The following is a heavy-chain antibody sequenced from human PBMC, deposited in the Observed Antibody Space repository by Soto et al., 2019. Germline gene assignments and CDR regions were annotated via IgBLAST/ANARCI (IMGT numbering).Heavy chain of an antibody. Sequence: QVQLVQSGAEVTKPGASVRVSCKASGYTFTSYGISWVRQAPGQGLEWMGWINTYNGNTNYAQKLQGRVXXXTXXXTSXAXMELRSLRSDDTAVYYCARYSSSRRENDYWGQGTLLTVSS. D-gene: IGHD6-13*01. V-gene: IGHV1-18*01. CDR2: INTYNGNT. CDR1: GYTFTSYG. J-gene: IGHJ4*02. CDR3: ARYSSSRRENDY.